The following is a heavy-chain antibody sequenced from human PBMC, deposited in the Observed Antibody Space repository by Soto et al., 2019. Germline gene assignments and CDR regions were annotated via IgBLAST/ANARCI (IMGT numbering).Heavy chain of an antibody. D-gene: IGHD4-4*01. CDR3: AKDKKAGTVTSEFDY. J-gene: IGHJ4*02. Sequence: EVQPVESGGGLVQPGRSLRLSCAASGFTFDDYAMHWVRQAPGKGLEWVSGISWNSGSIGYADSVKGRFTISRDNAKNSLYLQMNSLRAEDTALYYCAKDKKAGTVTSEFDYWGQGTLVTVSS. CDR2: ISWNSGSI. V-gene: IGHV3-9*01. CDR1: GFTFDDYA.